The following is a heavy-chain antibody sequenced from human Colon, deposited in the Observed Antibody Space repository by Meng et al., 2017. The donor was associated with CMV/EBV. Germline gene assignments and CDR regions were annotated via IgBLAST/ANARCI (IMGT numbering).Heavy chain of an antibody. CDR2: ICPRDSDT. J-gene: IGHJ4*02. Sequence: GESLKISCKGSGYSFSNYCIAWVRQMSGRGLEWMGIICPRDSDTRYSPSFQGQVTISADKSISTAYLQWSSLKASDTAMYYCARHRRVGGSSHFDYWGQGTLVTVSS. CDR3: ARHRRVGGSSHFDY. D-gene: IGHD6-6*01. CDR1: GYSFSNYC. V-gene: IGHV5-51*01.